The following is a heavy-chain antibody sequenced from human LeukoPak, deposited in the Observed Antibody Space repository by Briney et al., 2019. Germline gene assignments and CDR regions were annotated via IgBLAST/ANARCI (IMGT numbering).Heavy chain of an antibody. V-gene: IGHV1-18*01. Sequence: ASVKVSCKASGYTFTSYGISWVRQAPGQGLEWMGWISAYNGNTNYAQKLQGRVTMTTDTSTSTAYMELRSLRSDDTAVYYCARDTIWDYDFWSGYYTHFDYWGQGTLVTVSS. CDR1: GYTFTSYG. CDR2: ISAYNGNT. D-gene: IGHD3-3*01. J-gene: IGHJ4*02. CDR3: ARDTIWDYDFWSGYYTHFDY.